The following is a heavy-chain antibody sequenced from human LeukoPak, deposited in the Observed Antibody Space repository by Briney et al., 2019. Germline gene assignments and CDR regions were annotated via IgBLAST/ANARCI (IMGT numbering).Heavy chain of an antibody. V-gene: IGHV1-18*01. J-gene: IGHJ4*02. CDR2: ISAYNGNT. CDR1: GYTFTSYG. Sequence: GASVKVSCKASGYTFTSYGISWVRQAPGQGLEWMGWISAYNGNTNYAQKLQGRVTMTTDTSTSTAYMELRSLRSDDTAVYYCASDLGYCSSTSCSTGGYWSQGTLVTVSS. D-gene: IGHD2-2*01. CDR3: ASDLGYCSSTSCSTGGY.